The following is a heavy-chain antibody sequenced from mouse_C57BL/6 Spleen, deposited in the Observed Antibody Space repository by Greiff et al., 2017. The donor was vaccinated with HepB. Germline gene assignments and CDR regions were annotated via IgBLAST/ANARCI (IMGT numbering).Heavy chain of an antibody. V-gene: IGHV1-64*01. Sequence: QVQLQQSGAELVKPGASVKLSCKASGYTFTSYWMHWVKQRPGQGLEWIGMIHPNSGSTNYNEKFKSKATLTVDKSSSTAYMQLSSLTSEDSAVYYCARYYYGSFDVWGTGTTVTVSS. CDR1: GYTFTSYW. D-gene: IGHD1-1*01. J-gene: IGHJ1*03. CDR2: IHPNSGST. CDR3: ARYYYGSFDV.